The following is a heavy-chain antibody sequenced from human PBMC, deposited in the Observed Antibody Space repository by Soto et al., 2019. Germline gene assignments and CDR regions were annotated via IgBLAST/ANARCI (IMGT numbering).Heavy chain of an antibody. CDR3: ARIYDILTGYAP. D-gene: IGHD3-9*01. J-gene: IGHJ5*02. CDR1: GYTFTSYD. V-gene: IGHV1-8*01. CDR2: MNPNSGNT. Sequence: GASVKVSCKASGYTFTSYDINWVRQATGQGLEWMGWMNPNSGNTGYARKFQGRVTMTRNTSISTAYMELSSLRSEDTAVYYCARIYDILTGYAPWGQGTLVTVSS.